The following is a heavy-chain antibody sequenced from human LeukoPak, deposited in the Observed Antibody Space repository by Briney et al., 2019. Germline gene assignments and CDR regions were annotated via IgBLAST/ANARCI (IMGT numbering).Heavy chain of an antibody. Sequence: SVKVSCKASGGTFSSYAISWVRQAPGQGLEWMGGIIPIFGTANYAQKFQGRVTITADQSTSTAYMELSSLRSEDTAVYYCAESRTVVTAILSFVWFDPWGQGTLVTVSS. CDR2: IIPIFGTA. CDR1: GGTFSSYA. CDR3: AESRTVVTAILSFVWFDP. V-gene: IGHV1-69*13. D-gene: IGHD2-21*02. J-gene: IGHJ5*02.